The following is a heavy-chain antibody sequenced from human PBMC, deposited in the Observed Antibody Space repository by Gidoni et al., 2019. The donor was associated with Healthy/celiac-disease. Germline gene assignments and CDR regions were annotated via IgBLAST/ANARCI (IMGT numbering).Heavy chain of an antibody. D-gene: IGHD6-19*01. Sequence: ELQLAQSGAEVKKPGASLTISCNGSGSSFTSYWFGWVRQRPGKGLEWMGIIYPGESDTSKSPSFQGEVTISADKSISTAYLQWSSLKASDTAMYYCARHRGWYDHDAFDIWGQGTMVTVSS. J-gene: IGHJ3*02. V-gene: IGHV5-51*01. CDR1: GSSFTSYW. CDR2: IYPGESDT. CDR3: ARHRGWYDHDAFDI.